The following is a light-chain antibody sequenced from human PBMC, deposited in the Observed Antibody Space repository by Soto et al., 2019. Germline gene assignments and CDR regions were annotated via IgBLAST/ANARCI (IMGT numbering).Light chain of an antibody. CDR3: QQSYSTPRT. CDR1: QTIXSW. CDR2: HAS. J-gene: IGKJ1*01. V-gene: IGKV1-39*01. Sequence: IPLTQSPSALSGSEGDRVTIPCRASQTIXSWLAWYQQKPGKAPKVLXAHASSLQRGGPSRLSGSGSETDFTLTISSLQPKDFSNYYCQQSYSTPRTFGQGTKVDIK.